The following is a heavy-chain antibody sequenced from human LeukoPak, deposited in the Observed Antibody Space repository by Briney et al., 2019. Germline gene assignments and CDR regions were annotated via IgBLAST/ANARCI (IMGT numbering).Heavy chain of an antibody. J-gene: IGHJ4*02. Sequence: GGSLRLSCVASGFTISSYWMHWVRQAPGKGLEWVANIKQDGSEEYYVDSVKGRFTISRDNAKNSLYLQMNSLRAEDTAVYYCARRHFDYWGQGILVTVSS. CDR3: ARRHFDY. V-gene: IGHV3-7*03. CDR1: GFTISSYW. CDR2: IKQDGSEE.